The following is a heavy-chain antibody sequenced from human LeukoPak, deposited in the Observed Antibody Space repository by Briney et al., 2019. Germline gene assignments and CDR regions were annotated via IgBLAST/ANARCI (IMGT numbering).Heavy chain of an antibody. Sequence: SVKVSCKASGGTFSSYTISWVRQAPGQGLEWMGRIIPILGIANYAQKFQGRVTITTDESTSTAYMELSSLRSEDTAVYYCAREGGKSYGSSFDYWGQGTLVTVSS. CDR3: AREGGKSYGSSFDY. D-gene: IGHD5-18*01. J-gene: IGHJ4*02. CDR2: IIPILGIA. CDR1: GGTFSSYT. V-gene: IGHV1-69*16.